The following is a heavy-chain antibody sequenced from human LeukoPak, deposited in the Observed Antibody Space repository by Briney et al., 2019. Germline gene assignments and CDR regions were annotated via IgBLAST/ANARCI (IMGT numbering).Heavy chain of an antibody. CDR1: GYTFTGYY. Sequence: ASVKVSCKASGYTFTGYYMHWVRQAPGQGLEWMGWINPNSGDTNYAQKFQDRVTMTRDTSISTAYMELSSLRSDDTAIYYCVTLCTADCYSDFHHWGQGTLVTVSS. D-gene: IGHD2-21*01. V-gene: IGHV1-2*02. CDR3: VTLCTADCYSDFHH. CDR2: INPNSGDT. J-gene: IGHJ1*01.